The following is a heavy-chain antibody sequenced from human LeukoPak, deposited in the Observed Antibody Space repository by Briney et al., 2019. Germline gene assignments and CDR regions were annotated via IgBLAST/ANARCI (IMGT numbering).Heavy chain of an antibody. D-gene: IGHD3-22*01. Sequence: GGSLRLSCAASGFTFSSYGMHWVRQAPGKGLEWVAVISYDGSNKYYADSVKGRFTISRDNSKNTLYLQMNSLRAEDTAVYYCAKFEFMIVAYGWFDPWGQGTLVTVSS. J-gene: IGHJ5*02. V-gene: IGHV3-30*18. CDR2: ISYDGSNK. CDR3: AKFEFMIVAYGWFDP. CDR1: GFTFSSYG.